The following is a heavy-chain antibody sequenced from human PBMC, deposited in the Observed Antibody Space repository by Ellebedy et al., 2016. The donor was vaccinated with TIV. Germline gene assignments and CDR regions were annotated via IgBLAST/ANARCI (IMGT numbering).Heavy chain of an antibody. V-gene: IGHV3-7*01. Sequence: GESLKISCRGSGFSFSDFWMNWVRQAPGKGLEWVGNIKQDASETLYVDSVKGRSTISRDNARNSLYLQINDLRAEDTAVYYCAGSWGWRHEYWGQGTLVTVSS. D-gene: IGHD1-26*01. J-gene: IGHJ4*02. CDR1: GFSFSDFW. CDR2: IKQDASET. CDR3: AGSWGWRHEY.